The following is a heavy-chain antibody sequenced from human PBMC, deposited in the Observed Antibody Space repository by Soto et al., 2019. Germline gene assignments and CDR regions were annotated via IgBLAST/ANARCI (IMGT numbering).Heavy chain of an antibody. CDR1: GFTFSSYS. CDR3: APTYYDFWSGSQPLSPDS. V-gene: IGHV3-21*01. D-gene: IGHD3-3*01. CDR2: ISSSSSYI. J-gene: IGHJ4*02. Sequence: GGSLRLSCTASGFTFSSYSMNWVRQAPGKGLEWVSSISSSSSYIYYADSVKGRFTISRDNAKNSLYLQMNSLRAEETAVYYCAPTYYDFWSGSQPLSPDSWGQGTLVTVSS.